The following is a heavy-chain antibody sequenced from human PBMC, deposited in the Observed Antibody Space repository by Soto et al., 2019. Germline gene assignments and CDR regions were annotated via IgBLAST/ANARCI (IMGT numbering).Heavy chain of an antibody. CDR1: GIIFSDYY. J-gene: IGHJ4*02. V-gene: IGHV3-11*01. D-gene: IGHD2-21*01. Sequence: QVQLVESGGGLVKPGGSLRLSCAASGIIFSDYYMSWIRQAPGKGLEWLSSISSSANTIYYADSVKGRFTISRDNAKNSLYLQMNSLSAEYTAVYYCERFPAYRRDYWGQGTLVTVSS. CDR3: ERFPAYRRDY. CDR2: ISSSANTI.